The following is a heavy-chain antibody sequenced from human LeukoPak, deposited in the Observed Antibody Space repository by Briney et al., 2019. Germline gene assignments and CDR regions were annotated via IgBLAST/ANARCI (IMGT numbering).Heavy chain of an antibody. CDR2: ISWNSGSI. D-gene: IGHD6-19*01. CDR1: GFTFDDYA. Sequence: GGSLRLSCAASGFTFDDYAMHWVRQAPGKGLEWISGISWNSGSIGYADSVKGRFTISRDNSKNSLYLKMNSLRAEDTALYYCAKGQWLGPLDYCGQGTLVIVSS. J-gene: IGHJ4*02. CDR3: AKGQWLGPLDY. V-gene: IGHV3-9*01.